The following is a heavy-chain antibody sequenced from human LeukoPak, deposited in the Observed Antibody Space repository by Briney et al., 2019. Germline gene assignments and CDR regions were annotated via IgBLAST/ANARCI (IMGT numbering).Heavy chain of an antibody. Sequence: ASVKVSCKASGYTFTSYGISWVRQAPGQGLEWMGWISAYNGNTNYAQKLQGRVTMTTDTSTSTANMELRSLRSDDTAVYYCARDRDSSGWYVGQPDYWGQGTLVTVSS. J-gene: IGHJ4*02. CDR3: ARDRDSSGWYVGQPDY. CDR1: GYTFTSYG. CDR2: ISAYNGNT. V-gene: IGHV1-18*01. D-gene: IGHD6-19*01.